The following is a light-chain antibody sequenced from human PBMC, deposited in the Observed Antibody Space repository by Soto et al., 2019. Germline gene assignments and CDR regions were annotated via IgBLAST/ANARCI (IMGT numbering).Light chain of an antibody. CDR1: SSDAGSYNL. V-gene: IGLV2-23*02. CDR3: CSYAGSSTLV. J-gene: IGLJ2*01. Sequence: QSALTQPASVSGSPGQSITISCTGTSSDAGSYNLVSWNQQHPGKAPKLMIYEVSKRPSGVSNRFSGSKSGNTASLTISGLQAEDEADYYCCSYAGSSTLVFGGGTKLTVL. CDR2: EVS.